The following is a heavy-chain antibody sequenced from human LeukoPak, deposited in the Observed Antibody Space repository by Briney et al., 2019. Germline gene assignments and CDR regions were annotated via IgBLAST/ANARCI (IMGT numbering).Heavy chain of an antibody. D-gene: IGHD3-22*01. CDR1: GYTFTSYG. CDR2: ISAYNGNT. J-gene: IGHJ4*02. CDR3: ARDQGYYDSSGYVLFY. V-gene: IGHV1-18*01. Sequence: ASVKVSCKASGYTFTSYGISWVRQAPGQGLEWMGWISAYNGNTNYAQKLQGRVTMTRDTSTSTVYMELSSLRSEDTAVYYCARDQGYYDSSGYVLFYWGQGTLVTVSS.